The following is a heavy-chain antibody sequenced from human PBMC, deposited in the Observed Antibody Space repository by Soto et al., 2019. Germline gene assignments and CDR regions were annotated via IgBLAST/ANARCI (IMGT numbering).Heavy chain of an antibody. V-gene: IGHV3-48*04. D-gene: IGHD3-10*01. J-gene: IGHJ5*02. CDR1: GFIFSSYD. Sequence: PGGSLRLSCAASGFIFSSYDMNWVRQAPGKGLECVSYISSGSGNILYADSVKGRFTISRDNAKNSLYLQMNSLRAEDTAVYYCARTYGTGSLNWFDPWGQGTLVTGSS. CDR3: ARTYGTGSLNWFDP. CDR2: ISSGSGNI.